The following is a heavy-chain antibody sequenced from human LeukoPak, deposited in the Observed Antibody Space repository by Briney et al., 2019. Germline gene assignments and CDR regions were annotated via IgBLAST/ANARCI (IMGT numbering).Heavy chain of an antibody. Sequence: PGGSLRLSCAASGFTFSSYAMTWVRQAPGKGLEWVSTISGSSDNTYYAGSVKGRFTISRDNSKNTLYLQMNSLRAEDTAVYYCAKGGIAVGGTIDYWGQGTLVTVSS. CDR1: GFTFSSYA. D-gene: IGHD6-19*01. CDR3: AKGGIAVGGTIDY. V-gene: IGHV3-23*01. J-gene: IGHJ4*02. CDR2: ISGSSDNT.